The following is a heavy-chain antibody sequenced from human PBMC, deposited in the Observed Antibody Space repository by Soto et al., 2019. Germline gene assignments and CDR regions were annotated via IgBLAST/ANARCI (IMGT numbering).Heavy chain of an antibody. CDR1: GGTFSYYA. D-gene: IGHD5-12*01. V-gene: IGHV1-69*13. Sequence: ASVKVSCKTSGGTFSYYAISWVRQAPGQGLEWMGGIIPFFGTANYTQKFQGRVTITADESTSTAYMELSSLRSEDTAVYYCALLFHFGGRRYEASDCFDYCGQGPVVTVSS. CDR3: ALLFHFGGRRYEASDCFDY. J-gene: IGHJ4*02. CDR2: IIPFFGTA.